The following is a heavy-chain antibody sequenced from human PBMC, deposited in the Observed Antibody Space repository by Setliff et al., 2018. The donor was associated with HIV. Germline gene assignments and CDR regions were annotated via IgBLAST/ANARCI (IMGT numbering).Heavy chain of an antibody. Sequence: SVKVSCKASGGTFNSYTFNWMRQAPGQRLEWMGRIIPLLETPNYAQKFQGRVTITADKSTDTVYMELHSLTSEDTAVYYCARWGPARVALLYWFDPWGQGTLVTVSS. CDR2: IIPLLETP. CDR1: GGTFNSYT. V-gene: IGHV1-69*06. J-gene: IGHJ5*02. D-gene: IGHD2-21*01. CDR3: ARWGPARVALLYWFDP.